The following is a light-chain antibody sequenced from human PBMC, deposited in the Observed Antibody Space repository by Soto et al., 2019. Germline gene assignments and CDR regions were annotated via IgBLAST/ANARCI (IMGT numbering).Light chain of an antibody. CDR1: SSDVGGYNY. Sequence: QSALTQPASVSGSPGQSITISCTGTSSDVGGYNYVSWHQQHPGKAPKLMIYDVSNRPSGVSNRFSGSKSGNTASLTISGLQAEDEADYYCTSYTISSTLVFGGGTQLTVL. CDR2: DVS. V-gene: IGLV2-14*01. J-gene: IGLJ2*01. CDR3: TSYTISSTLV.